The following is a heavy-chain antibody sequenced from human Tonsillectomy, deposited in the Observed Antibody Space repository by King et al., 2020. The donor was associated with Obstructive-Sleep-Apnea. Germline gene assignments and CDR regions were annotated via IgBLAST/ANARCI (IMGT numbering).Heavy chain of an antibody. D-gene: IGHD2-15*01. CDR3: ARGGEYYFDY. CDR2: IYPGDSDT. V-gene: IGHV5-51*01. Sequence: VQLVESGSEVKKPGEALKISCKGSGYRFLTYWFGWVRHMPGKGLAWMGIIYPGDSDTRYSPSFQGQVTISADESITTAYLQWSSLKASDTAMYYCARGGEYYFDYWGQGTLVTVSS. J-gene: IGHJ4*02. CDR1: GYRFLTYW.